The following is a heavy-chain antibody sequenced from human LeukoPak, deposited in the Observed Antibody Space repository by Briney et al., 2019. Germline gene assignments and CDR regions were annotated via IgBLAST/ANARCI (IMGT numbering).Heavy chain of an antibody. CDR2: ISYSGST. Sequence: PSETLSPTCTVSGGSISSYYWSWIRQPPGKGLEWIGYISYSGSTNHNPSLKSRVTISADTSKNQFSLKLNSLTAADTAVYYCATAPPAGPYFDNWGQGTLVTVSS. V-gene: IGHV4-59*08. D-gene: IGHD6-13*01. CDR1: GGSISSYY. J-gene: IGHJ4*02. CDR3: ATAPPAGPYFDN.